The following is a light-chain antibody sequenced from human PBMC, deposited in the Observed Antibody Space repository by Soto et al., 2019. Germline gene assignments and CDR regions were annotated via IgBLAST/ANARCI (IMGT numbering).Light chain of an antibody. V-gene: IGKV3-15*01. CDR1: QTLSSN. CDR3: QQYDNWPRT. CDR2: GAS. J-gene: IGKJ2*01. Sequence: EIVMTQSPATLSVSPGERATLSCRASQTLSSNLAWYQQRPGQAPRLLIFGASTRATGIPARFSGSGSGTEFTLTISSLQSEDFAVYSCQQYDNWPRTFGQGTKLEIK.